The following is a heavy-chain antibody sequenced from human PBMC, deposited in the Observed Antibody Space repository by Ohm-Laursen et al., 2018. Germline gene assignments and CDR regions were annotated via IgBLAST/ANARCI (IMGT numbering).Heavy chain of an antibody. D-gene: IGHD3-10*01. V-gene: IGHV3-23*01. Sequence: GSLRLSCAASGFTFSSYAMSWVRQAPGKGLEWVSGISWNSGSIGHADSVKGRFTISRDNSKNTLFLQMNSLRAEDTALYFCAGDRVGDVFNYWGQGTLVTVSS. CDR1: GFTFSSYA. J-gene: IGHJ4*02. CDR2: ISWNSGSI. CDR3: AGDRVGDVFNY.